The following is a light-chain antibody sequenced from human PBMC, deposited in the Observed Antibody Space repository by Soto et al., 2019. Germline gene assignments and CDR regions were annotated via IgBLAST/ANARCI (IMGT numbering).Light chain of an antibody. CDR2: EVN. CDR1: SSDVGATDY. CDR3: ISHAGTSNV. J-gene: IGLJ1*01. V-gene: IGLV2-8*01. Sequence: QSALTQPPSASGSLGQSVAISCTGTSSDVGATDYVSWYQHHSGKAPKLLLYEVNKRPSGVTDRFSGSKSGNTASLTVSVLQADDEADYYCISHAGTSNVLGTGTKVTVL.